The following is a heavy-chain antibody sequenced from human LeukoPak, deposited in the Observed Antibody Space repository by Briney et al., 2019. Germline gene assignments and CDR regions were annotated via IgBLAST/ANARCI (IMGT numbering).Heavy chain of an antibody. V-gene: IGHV3-23*01. Sequence: GGSLRLSCAASGFTFNTYPMAWVRQAPGKGLEWISSISGGGSTFHADSVKGRFTISRDNSKNTLYLQMNSLRAEDTAVYYCAKEGYSSGWYFAYYFDYWGQGTLVTVSS. D-gene: IGHD6-19*01. CDR3: AKEGYSSGWYFAYYFDY. CDR1: GFTFNTYP. J-gene: IGHJ4*02. CDR2: ISGGGST.